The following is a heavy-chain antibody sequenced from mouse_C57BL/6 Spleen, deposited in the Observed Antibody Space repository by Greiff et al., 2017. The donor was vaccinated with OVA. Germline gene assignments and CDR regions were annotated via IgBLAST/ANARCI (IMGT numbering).Heavy chain of an antibody. D-gene: IGHD1-1*01. CDR1: GFNIKDDY. Sequence: EVQLQQSGAELVRPGASVKLSCTASGFNIKDDYMHWVKPRPEQGLEWIGWIDPENGDTEYASKFQGKATITADTSSNTAYLQLSSLTYEDTAVYYCTGSSYDAMDYWGQGTSVTVSS. CDR3: TGSSYDAMDY. CDR2: IDPENGDT. V-gene: IGHV14-4*01. J-gene: IGHJ4*01.